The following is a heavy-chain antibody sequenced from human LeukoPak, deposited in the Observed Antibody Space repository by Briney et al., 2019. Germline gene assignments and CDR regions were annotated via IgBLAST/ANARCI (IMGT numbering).Heavy chain of an antibody. Sequence: GGSQRLSCVASGFTFSMYWMDWVRQAPGKGLVWVSRINSGGSSTDYADSVKGRFTISRDNAKNTLYLQMNSLRAEDTAVYYCVRDLSEYTTGWYPYYFDYWGQGSLVTVSS. J-gene: IGHJ4*02. CDR3: VRDLSEYTTGWYPYYFDY. CDR2: INSGGSST. V-gene: IGHV3-74*01. CDR1: GFTFSMYW. D-gene: IGHD6-19*01.